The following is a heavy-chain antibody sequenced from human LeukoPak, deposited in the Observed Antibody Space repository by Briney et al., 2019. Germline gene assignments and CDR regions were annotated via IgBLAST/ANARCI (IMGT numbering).Heavy chain of an antibody. Sequence: PGGSLRLSCAASGFTLSSYGMHWVRQAPGKGLVWVSRINYDGTTTGYADSVKGRFTISRDNAKNTLYLQMNSLRAEDTAVYYCARRDVFDIWGQGTMVTVSS. V-gene: IGHV3-74*01. J-gene: IGHJ3*02. CDR2: INYDGTTT. CDR3: ARRDVFDI. CDR1: GFTLSSYG.